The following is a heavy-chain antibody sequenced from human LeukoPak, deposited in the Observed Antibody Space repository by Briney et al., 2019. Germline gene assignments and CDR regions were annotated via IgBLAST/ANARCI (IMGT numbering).Heavy chain of an antibody. V-gene: IGHV3-23*01. CDR1: GFTFSNYG. J-gene: IGHJ4*02. Sequence: GGSLRLSCAASGFTFSNYGMSWVRQAPGKGLEWVSGISSSGGSTYYAGSVKGRFTISRDNSKNTLYLQMNSLRAEDTAVYYCAKSHGYSYGFDYWGQGTLVTVSS. CDR3: AKSHGYSYGFDY. D-gene: IGHD5-18*01. CDR2: ISSSGGST.